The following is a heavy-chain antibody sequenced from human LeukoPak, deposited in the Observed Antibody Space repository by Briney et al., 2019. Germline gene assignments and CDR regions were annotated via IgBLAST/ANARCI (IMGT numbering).Heavy chain of an antibody. Sequence: SETLSLTCTVSGDSFTSVTDYWAWIRQPPGKGLEWIASGDYSGGTYYNPSLESRVAISADMSKNQISLKLTSVTGADTAVYYCARVSPTDGLAFDIWGQGTMVTVSS. CDR1: GDSFTSVTDY. J-gene: IGHJ3*02. CDR3: ARVSPTDGLAFDI. CDR2: GDYSGGT. V-gene: IGHV4-39*07. D-gene: IGHD1-26*01.